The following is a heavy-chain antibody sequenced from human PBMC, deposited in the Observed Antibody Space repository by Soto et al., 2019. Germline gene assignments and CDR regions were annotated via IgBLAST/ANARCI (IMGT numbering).Heavy chain of an antibody. J-gene: IGHJ4*02. CDR3: AREGYEIDY. V-gene: IGHV3-74*01. Sequence: PGGTLRLSCAASGFPFSSYWMNLVRQAPGKGLLWVSRINPDGSSKTYADSVKGRFTISRDNAKNTLYLQMNSLRAEDTAVYYCAREGYEIDYWGQGTLVTVSS. CDR2: INPDGSSK. D-gene: IGHD1-1*01. CDR1: GFPFSSYW.